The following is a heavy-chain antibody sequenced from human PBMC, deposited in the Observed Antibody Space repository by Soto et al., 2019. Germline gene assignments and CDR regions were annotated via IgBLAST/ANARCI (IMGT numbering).Heavy chain of an antibody. Sequence: EVQLLESGGGLVQPGGSLRLSCAVSGFSFSTYGVTWVRQAPGKGLEWVSGVSGGSGVTHYADSVKGRFTITGDNSKNTVYLHMNSLRVEDTAVSYCAKWNGYGDYWGQGTLVTVSS. CDR2: VSGGSGVT. CDR1: GFSFSTYG. CDR3: AKWNGYGDY. D-gene: IGHD1-1*01. V-gene: IGHV3-23*01. J-gene: IGHJ4*02.